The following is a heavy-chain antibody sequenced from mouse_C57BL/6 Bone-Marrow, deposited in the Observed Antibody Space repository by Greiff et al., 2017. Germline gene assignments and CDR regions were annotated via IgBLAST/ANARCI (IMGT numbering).Heavy chain of an antibody. Sequence: EVKLQQSVAELVRPGASVKLSCTASGFNIKNTYMHWVKQRPEQGLEWIGRIDPANGNTKYAPKFQGKATITADTSSNTAYLQLSSLTSEDTAIYYCARDYYGSSWGYYAMDYWGQGTSVTVSS. CDR2: IDPANGNT. V-gene: IGHV14-3*01. CDR1: GFNIKNTY. CDR3: ARDYYGSSWGYYAMDY. D-gene: IGHD1-1*01. J-gene: IGHJ4*01.